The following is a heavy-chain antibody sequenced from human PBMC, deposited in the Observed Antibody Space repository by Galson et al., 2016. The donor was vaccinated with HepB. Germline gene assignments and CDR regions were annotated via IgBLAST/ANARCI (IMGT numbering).Heavy chain of an antibody. J-gene: IGHJ6*02. D-gene: IGHD2-2*01. V-gene: IGHV3-48*03. CDR1: GFAFINYE. CDR3: ARVELGGYQL. Sequence: SLRLSCASSGFAFINYEMTWVRQAPGQGLEWISYISSSGNTIYDADSVQGRSIISRDNAENPLFLQMNNLRAEDTAVYFCARVELGGYQLWGQGTTVTVSS. CDR2: ISSSGNTI.